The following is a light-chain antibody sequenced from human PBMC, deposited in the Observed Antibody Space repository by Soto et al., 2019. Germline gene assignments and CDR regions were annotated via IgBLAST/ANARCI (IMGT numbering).Light chain of an antibody. V-gene: IGKV3-11*01. Sequence: MVLTQSAATMSLSPGERATLACRASQSVSSYLAWYQQKPGQAPRLLIYDASNRATGIPARFSGSGYGTDFNLTISSLETEDFAVYYCQQRSNWPITFGQGTRLEIK. CDR3: QQRSNWPIT. CDR1: QSVSSY. J-gene: IGKJ5*01. CDR2: DAS.